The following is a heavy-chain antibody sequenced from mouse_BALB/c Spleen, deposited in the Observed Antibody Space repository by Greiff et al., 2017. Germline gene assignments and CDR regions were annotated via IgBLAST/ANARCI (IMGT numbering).Heavy chain of an antibody. CDR3: AREGAYYGNYGQFAY. V-gene: IGHV5-4*02. D-gene: IGHD2-10*01. CDR2: ISDGGSYT. Sequence: EVKLVESGGGLVKPGGSLKLSCAASGFTFSDYYMYWVRQTPEKRLEWVATISDGGSYTYYPDSVKGRFTISRDNAKNNLYLQMSSLKSEDTAMYYCAREGAYYGNYGQFAYWGQGTLVTVSA. CDR1: GFTFSDYY. J-gene: IGHJ3*01.